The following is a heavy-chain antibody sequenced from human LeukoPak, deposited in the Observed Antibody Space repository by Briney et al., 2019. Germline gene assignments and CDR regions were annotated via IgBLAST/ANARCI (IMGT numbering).Heavy chain of an antibody. CDR3: ATDRRDGYTDPFDY. CDR2: VDPEDGET. J-gene: IGHJ4*02. CDR1: GYTFTDYY. D-gene: IGHD5-24*01. Sequence: ASVKVSCKVSGYTFTDYYMHWVQQAPGKGLEWMGLVDPEDGETIYAEKFQGRVTITADTSTDTDYMELSSLRSEDTAVYYCATDRRDGYTDPFDYWGQGTLVTVSS. V-gene: IGHV1-69-2*01.